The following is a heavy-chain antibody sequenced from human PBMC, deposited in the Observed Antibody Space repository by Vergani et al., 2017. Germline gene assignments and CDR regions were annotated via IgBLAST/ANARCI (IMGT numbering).Heavy chain of an antibody. CDR1: GGSISAGYYF. D-gene: IGHD2-15*01. CDR2: ISASGNA. CDR3: ARRSGGYYSGGKVHPLRTAFDV. J-gene: IGHJ3*01. Sequence: QVQLQASGPGRVKPSQTLSLTCTMSGGSISAGYYFWSWIRQPAGKGLEWLGHISASGNASHSPSLKTRVSMSVDTSKNQFSLTVTSVTAAHTAIYFCARRSGGYYSGGKVHPLRTAFDVWGQGTVVTVSS. V-gene: IGHV4-61*02.